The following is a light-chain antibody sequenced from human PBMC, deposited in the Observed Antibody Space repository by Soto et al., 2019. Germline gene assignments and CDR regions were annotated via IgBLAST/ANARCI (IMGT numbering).Light chain of an antibody. CDR2: WAS. CDR3: QQYYSIPRT. CDR1: QTVLDTSNNKDY. J-gene: IGKJ1*01. V-gene: IGKV4-1*01. Sequence: DIVMTQSPYSLAVSLAERATINSKSSQTVLDTSNNKDYLTWYQHKPGQPPKLLIYWASTREFGVPDRFSGSGSGTDFTLTISSLQAEDVAVYYCQQYYSIPRTFGHGTKVDIK.